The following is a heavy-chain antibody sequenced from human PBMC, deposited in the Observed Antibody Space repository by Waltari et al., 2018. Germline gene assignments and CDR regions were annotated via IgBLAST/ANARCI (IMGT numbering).Heavy chain of an antibody. CDR1: GRSLTGAY. Sequence: QVQQQQRGPGLLQHSATRSPTSTLPGRSLTGAYWSRTREPPGKGLEWIGEINHSGSTKYNPSLKSRVTISVDTAKNQFSLKLSSVTAADTAVYYCARWGNGDNWFDPWGQGTLVTVSS. D-gene: IGHD7-27*01. V-gene: IGHV4-34*01. CDR3: ARWGNGDNWFDP. CDR2: INHSGST. J-gene: IGHJ5*02.